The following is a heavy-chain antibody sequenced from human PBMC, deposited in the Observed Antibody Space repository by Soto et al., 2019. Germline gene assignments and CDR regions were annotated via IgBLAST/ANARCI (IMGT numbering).Heavy chain of an antibody. Sequence: EVQLLESGGGLVQPGGSLRLSCAASGFTFSNYAMSWVRQAPGKGLEWVSTISGSGGNTYYPDSVKGRFTISRDNSKNTVYLQMNRLRAEDTAVYYCAKERLRRGAYYWGQGALVTVTS. J-gene: IGHJ4*02. V-gene: IGHV3-23*01. D-gene: IGHD3-16*01. CDR1: GFTFSNYA. CDR3: AKERLRRGAYY. CDR2: ISGSGGNT.